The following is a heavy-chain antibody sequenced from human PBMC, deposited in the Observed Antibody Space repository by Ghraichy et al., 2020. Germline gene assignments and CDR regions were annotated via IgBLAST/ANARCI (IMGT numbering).Heavy chain of an antibody. J-gene: IGHJ4*01. CDR3: ARGKDSNGYLDY. V-gene: IGHV1-69*13. CDR2: IIPMFGTA. CDR1: GGTFSSYA. D-gene: IGHD3-22*01. Sequence: SVKVSCKASGGTFSSYAISWVRQAPGQGLEWMGGIIPMFGTAHYAQKFQGRVTITADESTSTAYMELSSLRSEDTAVYYCARGKDSNGYLDYWGHGTLITVSS.